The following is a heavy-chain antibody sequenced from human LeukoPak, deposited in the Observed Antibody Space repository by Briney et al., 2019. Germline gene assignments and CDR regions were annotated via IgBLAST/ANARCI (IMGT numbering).Heavy chain of an antibody. V-gene: IGHV3-30-3*01. Sequence: QAGGSLRLSCEVSGFIFSDYAMHWVRQAPGKGLEWVAVISYDGSNKYYADSVKGRFTISRDNSKNTLYLQMNSLRAEDTAVYYCARDSLERRETYAFDIWGQGTMVTVSS. J-gene: IGHJ3*02. CDR3: ARDSLERRETYAFDI. D-gene: IGHD1-1*01. CDR2: ISYDGSNK. CDR1: GFIFSDYA.